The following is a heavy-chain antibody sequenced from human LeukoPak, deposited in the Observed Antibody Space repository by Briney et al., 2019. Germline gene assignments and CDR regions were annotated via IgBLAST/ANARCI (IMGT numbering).Heavy chain of an antibody. Sequence: PGGSLRLSCAASGFTFSSYAMSWVRQAPGKGLEWVSAISGSGGSTYYADSVKGRFTISRDNAKNTLYLQMNSLRAEDTAVFYCVRDGHGTVPLDYWGQGILVTVSS. CDR1: GFTFSSYA. J-gene: IGHJ4*02. V-gene: IGHV3-23*01. CDR2: ISGSGGST. D-gene: IGHD1-7*01. CDR3: VRDGHGTVPLDY.